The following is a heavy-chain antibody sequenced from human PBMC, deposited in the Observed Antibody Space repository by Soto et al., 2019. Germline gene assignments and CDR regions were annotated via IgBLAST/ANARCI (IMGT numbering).Heavy chain of an antibody. CDR1: GGSINSGGYY. CDR2: IFYSGST. Sequence: QVQLQESGPGLVKPSQTLSLICTVSGGSINSGGYYWNWIRQHPGKGLEWIGYIFYSGSTYYNPFLRSRVTISADTSENQFSLNLSSVTAADTAVYFCARGYRQSGDSSSWVFDYWGQGTLVNVSS. D-gene: IGHD6-13*01. J-gene: IGHJ4*02. V-gene: IGHV4-31*03. CDR3: ARGYRQSGDSSSWVFDY.